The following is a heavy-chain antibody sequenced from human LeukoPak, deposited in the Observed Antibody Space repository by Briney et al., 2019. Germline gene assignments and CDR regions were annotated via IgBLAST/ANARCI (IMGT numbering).Heavy chain of an antibody. CDR3: ARQGAYYYDSSGELFDY. Sequence: SETLSLTCTVSGGSISSSSYYWGWIRRPPGKGLEWIGSIYYSGSTYYNPSLKSRVTISVDTSKNQFSLKLSSVTAADTAVCYCARQGAYYYDSSGELFDYWGQGTLVTVSS. J-gene: IGHJ4*02. V-gene: IGHV4-39*01. CDR2: IYYSGST. CDR1: GGSISSSSYY. D-gene: IGHD3-22*01.